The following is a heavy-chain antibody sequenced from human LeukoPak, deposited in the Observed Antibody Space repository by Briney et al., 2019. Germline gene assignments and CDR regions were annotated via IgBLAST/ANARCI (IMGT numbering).Heavy chain of an antibody. CDR1: GYTLTELS. CDR2: FDPEDGET. V-gene: IGHV1-24*01. CDR3: ATHIISWGGDAFDI. Sequence: ASVKVSCKVSGYTLTELSMHWVRQAPGKGLEWMGGFDPEDGETIYAQKFQGRVTMTKDTSTDTAYMELSSLRSEDTAVYYCATHIISWGGDAFDIWGQGTMVTVSS. J-gene: IGHJ3*02. D-gene: IGHD3-10*01.